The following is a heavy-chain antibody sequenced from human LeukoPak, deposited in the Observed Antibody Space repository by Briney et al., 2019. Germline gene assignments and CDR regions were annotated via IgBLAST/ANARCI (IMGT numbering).Heavy chain of an antibody. J-gene: IGHJ4*02. Sequence: GGSLRLSCAASGFTFSSYAMSWVRQAPGKGLELVSAIGGSGGSTYYADSVKGRFTIARDNSENTLYLQMNSLRAEDTAVYYCAKSRNTSYSLFDYWGQGTLVTVSS. CDR2: IGGSGGST. CDR3: AKSRNTSYSLFDY. D-gene: IGHD3-9*01. CDR1: GFTFSSYA. V-gene: IGHV3-23*01.